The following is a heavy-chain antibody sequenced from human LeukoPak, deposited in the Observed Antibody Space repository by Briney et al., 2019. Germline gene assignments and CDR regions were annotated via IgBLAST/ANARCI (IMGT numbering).Heavy chain of an antibody. CDR2: VYTSGST. D-gene: IGHD3-22*01. V-gene: IGHV4-61*02. CDR3: ARASYSYDINGWVPFDY. J-gene: IGHJ4*02. CDR1: GNSISSGDNY. Sequence: SETLSLTCTVSGNSISSGDNYWSWIRQPAGKGLEWIGRVYTSGSTNYNPSLKSRVTISGDTSKNQFSLRLSSVTAADTAVYYCARASYSYDINGWVPFDYWGQGTLVTVSS.